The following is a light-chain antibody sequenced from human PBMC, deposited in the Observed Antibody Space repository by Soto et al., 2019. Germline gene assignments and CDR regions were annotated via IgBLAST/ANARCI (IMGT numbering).Light chain of an antibody. V-gene: IGLV1-44*01. CDR2: IVS. CDR3: AAWDDSLNGVV. Sequence: QPVLTQPPSVSGTPGQRVTISCSGSSSNIGTNTVNWYQQLPGTAPKLLIFIVSHRPSGVPDRFSGSKSGTSASLAISGLQSEDEADYYCAAWDDSLNGVVFGGGTKLTVL. CDR1: SSNIGTNT. J-gene: IGLJ2*01.